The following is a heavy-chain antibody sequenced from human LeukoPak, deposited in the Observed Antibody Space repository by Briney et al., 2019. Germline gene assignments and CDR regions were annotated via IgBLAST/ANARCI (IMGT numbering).Heavy chain of an antibody. CDR3: AKGQYSSRWYHFDN. CDR1: GFTFSSCA. V-gene: IGHV3-23*01. CDR2: ITGSGDNT. Sequence: GGSLRLSCAASGFTFSSCAISWVRQAPEKGLEWVSTITGSGDNTYYADSVKGRFTISIDNSKNALYLQMNSLRAEDTAVYFCAKGQYSSRWYHFDNWGQGTLVTVSS. J-gene: IGHJ4*02. D-gene: IGHD6-13*01.